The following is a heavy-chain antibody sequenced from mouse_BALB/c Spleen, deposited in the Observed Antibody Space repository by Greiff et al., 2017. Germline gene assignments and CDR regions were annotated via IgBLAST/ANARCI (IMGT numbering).Heavy chain of an antibody. CDR3: ARTYRRLHAMDY. CDR1: GYAFSSYW. Sequence: VQLQQSGAELVRPGSSVKISCKASGYAFSSYWLNWVKQRPGQGLEWIGQIYPGDGDTNYNGKFKGKATLTADKSSSTAYMQLSSLTSEDSAVYFCARTYRRLHAMDYWGQGTSVTVSS. CDR2: IYPGDGDT. J-gene: IGHJ4*01. D-gene: IGHD1-2*01. V-gene: IGHV1-80*01.